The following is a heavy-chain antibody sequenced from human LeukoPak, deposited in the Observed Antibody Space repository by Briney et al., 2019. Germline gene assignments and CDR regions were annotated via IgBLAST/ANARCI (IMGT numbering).Heavy chain of an antibody. CDR3: ARDPYGDYVWLDY. Sequence: GASVKVSCKASGYTFTRYYMHWVRQAPGQGPEWMGWINPNSGGTNYAQKFQGRVTMTRDTSISTAYMELSRLRSDDTAVYYCARDPYGDYVWLDYWGQGTLVTVSS. CDR2: INPNSGGT. D-gene: IGHD4-17*01. CDR1: GYTFTRYY. J-gene: IGHJ4*02. V-gene: IGHV1-2*02.